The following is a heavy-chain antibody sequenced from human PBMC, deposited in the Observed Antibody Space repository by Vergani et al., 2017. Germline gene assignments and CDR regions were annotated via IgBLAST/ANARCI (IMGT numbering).Heavy chain of an antibody. D-gene: IGHD2-2*01. Sequence: QVQLVESGGGVVQPGRSLRLSCAASGFTFSSYGMHWVRQAPGTGLEWVAVIWYDGSNKYYADSVKGRFTISRDNSKNTLYLQMNSLRAEDTAVYYCARDAXFVVVPAATEDREDAFDIWGQGTMVTVSS. CDR1: GFTFSSYG. J-gene: IGHJ3*02. CDR3: ARDAXFVVVPAATEDREDAFDI. V-gene: IGHV3-33*01. CDR2: IWYDGSNK.